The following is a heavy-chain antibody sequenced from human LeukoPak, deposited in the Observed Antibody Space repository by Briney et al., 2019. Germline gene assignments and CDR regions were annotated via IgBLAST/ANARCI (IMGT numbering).Heavy chain of an antibody. CDR1: GYSISSGYY. Sequence: PSETLSLTCTVSGYSISSGYYWGWVRQPPGKGLEWIGSIYHSGSTYYNPSLKSRVTISVDTSKNQFSLKLSSVTAADTAVYYCARVHDSSGYYLDAFDIWGQGTMVTVSS. CDR2: IYHSGST. J-gene: IGHJ3*02. CDR3: ARVHDSSGYYLDAFDI. D-gene: IGHD3-22*01. V-gene: IGHV4-38-2*02.